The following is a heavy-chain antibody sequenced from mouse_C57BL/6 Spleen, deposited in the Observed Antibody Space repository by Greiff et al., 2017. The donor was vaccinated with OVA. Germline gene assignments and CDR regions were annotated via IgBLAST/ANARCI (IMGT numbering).Heavy chain of an antibody. Sequence: EVKLMESGGGLVQPGGSMKLSCVASGFTFSNYWMNWVRQSPEKGLEWVAQIRLKSDNYATHYAESVKGRFTISRDDSKSSVYLQMNNLRAEDTGINYCTGDYGSSQFAYWGQGTLVTVSA. CDR3: TGDYGSSQFAY. D-gene: IGHD1-1*01. CDR1: GFTFSNYW. V-gene: IGHV6-3*01. J-gene: IGHJ3*01. CDR2: IRLKSDNYAT.